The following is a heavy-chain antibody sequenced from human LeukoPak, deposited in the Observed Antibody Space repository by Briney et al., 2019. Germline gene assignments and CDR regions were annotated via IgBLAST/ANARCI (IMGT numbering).Heavy chain of an antibody. Sequence: GAPLRLSCKASGYTVTRYYMHWVPQAPGHRLEWRGWINPNSGSTNYAQKLQGRVTMTRDTSISTAYMELSRLRSDDTAVYYCARALGGYYDSSGYWVFGYWGQGTLVTVSS. CDR3: ARALGGYYDSSGYWVFGY. J-gene: IGHJ4*02. CDR1: GYTVTRYY. V-gene: IGHV1-2*02. CDR2: INPNSGST. D-gene: IGHD3-22*01.